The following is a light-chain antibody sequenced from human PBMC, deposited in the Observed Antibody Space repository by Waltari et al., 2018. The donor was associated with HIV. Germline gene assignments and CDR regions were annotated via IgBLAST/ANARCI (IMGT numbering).Light chain of an antibody. CDR1: NIRSKS. Sequence: SYVLTQPPSVSVAPGQPARITCGGDNIRSKSVHWYQQKSGQAPVVVVYDDRDRPSGIPERFSGSNSGNTATLTISGVEVGDEADYYCQVWDSSSVHWVFGGGTKLTV. CDR2: DDR. V-gene: IGLV3-21*02. CDR3: QVWDSSSVHWV. J-gene: IGLJ3*02.